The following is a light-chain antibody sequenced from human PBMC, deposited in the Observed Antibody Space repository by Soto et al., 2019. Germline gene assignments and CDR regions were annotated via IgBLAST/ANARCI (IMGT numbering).Light chain of an antibody. CDR3: GSYTDVVTLEV. V-gene: IGLV2-14*01. J-gene: IGLJ1*01. CDR1: STDFGGQNY. CDR2: EVS. Sequence: QWVLAQPASVSAYLGQSITISCPGTSTDFGGQNYVSWYQQHPGRAPKLILYEVSNRPSGISNRFSGSKSGNTASLTISGLQSEDEADYYCGSYTDVVTLEVFGPGTKVT.